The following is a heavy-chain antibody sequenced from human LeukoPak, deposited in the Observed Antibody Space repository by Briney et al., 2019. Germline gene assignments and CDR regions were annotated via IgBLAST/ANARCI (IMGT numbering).Heavy chain of an antibody. D-gene: IGHD3-22*01. CDR1: GFTFSSYD. CDR2: IGTAGDT. CDR3: ARGSDSSGYFSVDYYGMDV. J-gene: IGHJ6*02. Sequence: GGSLRLSCAASGFTFSSYDMHWVRHATGKGLEWVSAIGTAGDTYYPGSVKGRFTISRENAKNSLYLQMNSLRAGDTAVYYCARGSDSSGYFSVDYYGMDVWGQGTTVTVSS. V-gene: IGHV3-13*01.